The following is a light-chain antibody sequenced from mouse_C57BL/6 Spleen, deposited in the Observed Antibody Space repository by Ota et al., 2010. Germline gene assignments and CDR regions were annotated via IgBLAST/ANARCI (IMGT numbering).Light chain of an antibody. CDR2: WAS. J-gene: IGKJ5*01. Sequence: NIMMTQSPSSLAVSAGEKVTMSCKSSQSVLXSSNQKNYLAWYQQKPGQSPKLLIYWASTRNLVSLIASQAVDLGQILLLPSAVYKLKTWLVYTCHQYLSSLTFG. CDR3: HQYLSSLT. CDR1: QSVLXSSNQKNY. V-gene: IGKV8-27*01.